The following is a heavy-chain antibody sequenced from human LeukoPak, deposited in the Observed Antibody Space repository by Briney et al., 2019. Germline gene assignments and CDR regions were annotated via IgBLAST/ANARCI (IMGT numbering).Heavy chain of an antibody. V-gene: IGHV3-30*18. CDR3: ANVSPPFDY. D-gene: IGHD5/OR15-5a*01. Sequence: GGSLRLSCAASGFTFSSYGMHWVRQAPGKGLEWVAVISYDGSNKYYADSVKGRFTISRDNSKNTQYLQMNSLRAEDTAVYYCANVSPPFDYWGQGTLVTVSS. CDR2: ISYDGSNK. J-gene: IGHJ4*02. CDR1: GFTFSSYG.